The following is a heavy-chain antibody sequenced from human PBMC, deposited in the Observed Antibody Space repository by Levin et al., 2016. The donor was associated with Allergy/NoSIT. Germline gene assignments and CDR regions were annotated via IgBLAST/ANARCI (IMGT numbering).Heavy chain of an antibody. J-gene: IGHJ5*02. V-gene: IGHV4-4*02. CDR3: ARFSGWGTMVRGVNFGFDP. D-gene: IGHD3-10*01. CDR2: IYHSGST. Sequence: VRQAPGKGLEWIGEIYHSGSTNYNPSLKSRVTISVDKSKNQFSLKLSSVTAADTAVYYCARFSGWGTMVRGVNFGFDPWGQGTLVTVSS.